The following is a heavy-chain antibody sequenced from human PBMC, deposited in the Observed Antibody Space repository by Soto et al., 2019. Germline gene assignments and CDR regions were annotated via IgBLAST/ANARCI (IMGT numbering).Heavy chain of an antibody. D-gene: IGHD2-2*03. CDR2: IIPIFGTA. CDR3: ARDGYCSSTSCTNYYGMDV. V-gene: IGHV1-69*13. Sequence: EASVKVSCKASGGTFSSYAISWVRQAPGQGLEWMGGIIPIFGTANYAQKFQGRVTITADESTSTAYMELSSLRSEDTAVYYCARDGYCSSTSCTNYYGMDVWGQGTTVTVSS. CDR1: GGTFSSYA. J-gene: IGHJ6*02.